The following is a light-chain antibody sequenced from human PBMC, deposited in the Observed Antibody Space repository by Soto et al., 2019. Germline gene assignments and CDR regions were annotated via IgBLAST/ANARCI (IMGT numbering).Light chain of an antibody. V-gene: IGKV1-33*01. Sequence: DIQMTQSPSSLSASVGERITITCQASQDISNRLNWYHQKPGKAPNLLIYDASNLAAGVPSGFSGSGSGTHFTFTITSLQPEDIGTYYCQNCFTVPYTFGQGTKVEIK. CDR3: QNCFTVPYT. CDR2: DAS. CDR1: QDISNR. J-gene: IGKJ2*01.